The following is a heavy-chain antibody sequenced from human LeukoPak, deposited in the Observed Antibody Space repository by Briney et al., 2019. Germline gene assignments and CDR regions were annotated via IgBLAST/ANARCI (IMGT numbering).Heavy chain of an antibody. J-gene: IGHJ5*02. CDR2: ISYDGSNK. CDR1: GFTFSSYA. Sequence: GGSLRLSCAASGFTFSSYAMSWVRQAPGKGLEWVAVISYDGSNKYYADSVKGRFTISRDNSKNTLYLQMNSLRAEDTAVYYCARDRGYCSGGSCYPINWFDLWGQGTLVTVSS. D-gene: IGHD2-15*01. V-gene: IGHV3-30-3*01. CDR3: ARDRGYCSGGSCYPINWFDL.